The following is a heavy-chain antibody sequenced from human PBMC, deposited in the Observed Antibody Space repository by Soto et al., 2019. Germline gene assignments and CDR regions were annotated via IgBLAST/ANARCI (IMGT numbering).Heavy chain of an antibody. Sequence: HPGGSLRLCCAASGFTFSSYAMHWVRQAPGRGLEWVAVISYDGSNKYYADSVKGRFTISRDNTKNTLYLQMSSPRAEDTAVYYCAKDRVGGTYPYYFDYWGQGSVVTVSS. J-gene: IGHJ4*02. CDR3: AKDRVGGTYPYYFDY. CDR1: GFTFSSYA. V-gene: IGHV3-30-3*01. D-gene: IGHD1-26*01. CDR2: ISYDGSNK.